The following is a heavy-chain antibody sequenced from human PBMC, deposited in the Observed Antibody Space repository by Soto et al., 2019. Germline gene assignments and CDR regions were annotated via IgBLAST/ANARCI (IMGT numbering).Heavy chain of an antibody. D-gene: IGHD6-6*01. CDR2: ISSSSSYI. CDR1: GFTFSSYS. Sequence: GGSLRLSCAASGFTFSSYSMNWVRQAPGKGLEWVSSISSSSSYIYYADSVKGRFTISRDNAKNSLYLQMNSLRVEDTAVYYCARPGLGIAARQFDYWGQGTLVTVSS. V-gene: IGHV3-21*01. CDR3: ARPGLGIAARQFDY. J-gene: IGHJ4*02.